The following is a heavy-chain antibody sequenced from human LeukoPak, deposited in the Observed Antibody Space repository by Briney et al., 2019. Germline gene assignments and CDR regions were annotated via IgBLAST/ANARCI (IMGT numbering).Heavy chain of an antibody. CDR2: IKEDGSEK. CDR1: GFTFTTYW. CDR3: ARRGDDFDY. Sequence: GGSLRLSCAASGFTFTTYWMSWVRQAPGKGLEWVANIKEDGSEKYYVDSVKGRFTISRDNAKNSLYLQMNSPRAEDTAVYYCARRGDDFDYWGQGTLVTVSS. D-gene: IGHD3-10*01. J-gene: IGHJ4*02. V-gene: IGHV3-7*01.